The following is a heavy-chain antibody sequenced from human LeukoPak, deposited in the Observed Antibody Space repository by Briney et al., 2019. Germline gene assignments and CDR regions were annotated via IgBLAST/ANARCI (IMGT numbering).Heavy chain of an antibody. Sequence: PSETLSLTCTVSGGSISSYYWSWIRQPPGKGLEWIGYIYYSGSTNYNPSLKSRVTISVDTSKNQFSLKLSSVTAADTAVYYCARQETIFGVVIPNWFDPWGQGTLVTVSS. CDR1: GGSISSYY. D-gene: IGHD3-3*01. V-gene: IGHV4-59*08. J-gene: IGHJ5*02. CDR2: IYYSGST. CDR3: ARQETIFGVVIPNWFDP.